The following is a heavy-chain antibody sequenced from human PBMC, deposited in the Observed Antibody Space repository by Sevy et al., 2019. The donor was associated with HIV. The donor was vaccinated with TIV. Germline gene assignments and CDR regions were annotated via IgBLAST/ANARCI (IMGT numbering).Heavy chain of an antibody. D-gene: IGHD1-26*01. J-gene: IGHJ4*02. CDR1: GGSISSYY. Sequence: SETLSLTCTVSGGSISSYYWSWIRQPPGKGLEWIGYIYYSGSTNYNPSLKSRVTISVDTSKNQFSLKLSSVTAADTAVYYCARGPSGSYASDYWGQGTLVTVSS. CDR3: ARGPSGSYASDY. V-gene: IGHV4-59*01. CDR2: IYYSGST.